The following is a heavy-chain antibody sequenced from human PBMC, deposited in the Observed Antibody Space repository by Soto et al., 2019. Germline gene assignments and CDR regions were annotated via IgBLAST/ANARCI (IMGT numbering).Heavy chain of an antibody. J-gene: IGHJ4*02. CDR2: VTSSPSSM. Sequence: GSLRLSCAASGFTFSGFSMNWVHQAPGKGLEWVSSVTSSPSSMFYADSVKGRFTISRDDAKDSLFLQMNSLRADDTAVYYCAREADFASSGYVLDYWGLGTLVTVSS. CDR1: GFTFSGFS. V-gene: IGHV3-21*01. CDR3: AREADFASSGYVLDY. D-gene: IGHD3-22*01.